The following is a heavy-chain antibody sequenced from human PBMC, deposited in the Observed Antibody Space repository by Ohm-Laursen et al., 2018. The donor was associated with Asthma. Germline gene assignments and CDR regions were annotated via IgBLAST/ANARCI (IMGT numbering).Heavy chain of an antibody. D-gene: IGHD6-13*01. CDR3: ARDGAAAGDASFDY. J-gene: IGHJ4*02. V-gene: IGHV7-4-1*02. Sequence: VASVKVSCKASGYTFTSYAMNWVRQAPGQGLEWMGWINTNTGNPTYAQGFTGRFVFSLDTSVSTAYLQISSLKAEDTAVYYCARDGAAAGDASFDYWGQGTLVTVSS. CDR2: INTNTGNP. CDR1: GYTFTSYA.